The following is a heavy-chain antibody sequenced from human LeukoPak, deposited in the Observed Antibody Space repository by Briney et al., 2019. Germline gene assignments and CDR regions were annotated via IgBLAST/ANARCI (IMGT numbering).Heavy chain of an antibody. J-gene: IGHJ2*01. CDR1: DYSFTSHW. CDR2: IYPGDSDT. V-gene: IGHV5-51*01. CDR3: ARNIQRYCSGGSCYSNWYFDL. Sequence: GEPLKISCKASDYSFTSHWIGWVRQIPGKGLEWMGVIYPGDSDTRYSPSFQGQVTISADKSISTAYLQWNSLKASDTAMYYCARNIQRYCSGGSCYSNWYFDLWGRGTLVTVSS. D-gene: IGHD2-15*01.